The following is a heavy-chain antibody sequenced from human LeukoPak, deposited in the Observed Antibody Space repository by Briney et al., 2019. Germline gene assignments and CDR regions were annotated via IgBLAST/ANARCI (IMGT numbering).Heavy chain of an antibody. Sequence: SETLSLTCTVSGGSISSGGYYWSWIRQPPGKGLEWIGYIYHSGSTYYNPSLKSRVTISVDRSKNQFSLKLSSVAAADTAVYYCARVSRRATFDPWGQGTLVTVSS. CDR3: ARVSRRATFDP. V-gene: IGHV4-30-2*01. CDR1: GGSISSGGYY. J-gene: IGHJ5*02. CDR2: IYHSGST. D-gene: IGHD5-12*01.